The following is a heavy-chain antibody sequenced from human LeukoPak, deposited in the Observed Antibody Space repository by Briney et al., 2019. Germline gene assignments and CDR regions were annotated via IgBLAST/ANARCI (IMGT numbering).Heavy chain of an antibody. CDR3: ARDRAYYGSGSPSDYYGMDV. J-gene: IGHJ6*02. V-gene: IGHV3-23*01. Sequence: GGSLRLSCAASGFTFSSYAMSWVRQAPGKGLEWVSAIIGSGGSTYYADSVKGRFTISRDNSKNTLYLQMNSLRAEDTAVYYCARDRAYYGSGSPSDYYGMDVWGQGTTVTVSS. CDR1: GFTFSSYA. CDR2: IIGSGGST. D-gene: IGHD3-10*01.